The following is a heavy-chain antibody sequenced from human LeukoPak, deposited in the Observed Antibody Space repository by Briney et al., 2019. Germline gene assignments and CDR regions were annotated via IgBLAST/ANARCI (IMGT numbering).Heavy chain of an antibody. CDR1: GYTFTSYA. CDR3: ARGQITAPGLSLDY. CDR2: INPKNGGT. V-gene: IGHV1-2*02. J-gene: IGHJ4*02. D-gene: IGHD6-13*01. Sequence: GASVKVSCKASGYTFTSYAFSWVRQAPGQGLEWMGWINPKNGGTTYAQKFQGRVTMTRDTSISTAYMELSRLNSDDTAVYYCARGQITAPGLSLDYWGQGTLVTVSS.